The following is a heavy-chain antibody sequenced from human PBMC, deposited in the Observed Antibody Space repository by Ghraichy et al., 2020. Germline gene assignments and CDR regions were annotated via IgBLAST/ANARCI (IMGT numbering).Heavy chain of an antibody. D-gene: IGHD2-2*02. J-gene: IGHJ6*02. CDR2: IKSKTDGATT. CDR3: TTERCSSTSCYTAAYYYGMDV. CDR1: GFTFSNAS. V-gene: IGHV3-15*01. Sequence: GGSLRLSCAASGFTFSNASMSWVRQAPGKGLEWVGRIKSKTDGATTDYAVPGKGRFTISRYDSKNTLYLQINSLKTEDTAVYYCTTERCSSTSCYTAAYYYGMDVWGQGTTVTVSS.